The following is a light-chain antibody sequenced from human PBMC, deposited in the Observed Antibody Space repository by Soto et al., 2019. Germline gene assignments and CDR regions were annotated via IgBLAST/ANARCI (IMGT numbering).Light chain of an antibody. CDR2: AAS. V-gene: IGKV1-12*01. Sequence: DIQMTQSPSSVSASVGDRVTITCRASQGIGSWLAWYQQKPGKAPNLLIYAASSLQSGVPSRFSGSGSGKDFTLTISSLQPEDFATYYCQQANNFPLTFVGGTKVEIK. CDR3: QQANNFPLT. J-gene: IGKJ4*01. CDR1: QGIGSW.